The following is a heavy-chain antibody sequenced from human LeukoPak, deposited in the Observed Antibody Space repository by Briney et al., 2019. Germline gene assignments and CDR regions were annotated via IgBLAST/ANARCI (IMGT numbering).Heavy chain of an antibody. D-gene: IGHD3-22*01. Sequence: GGSLRLSCAASGFTFSNYAMTWARQAPGKGLEWVSSITDGGGTTYYADSVKGRFTISRDNSKNTLYLQLSSLRADDTAVYFCARSYRTFGSSGFYHFDYWGAGALVSVSS. CDR3: ARSYRTFGSSGFYHFDY. CDR2: ITDGGGTT. V-gene: IGHV3-23*01. J-gene: IGHJ4*02. CDR1: GFTFSNYA.